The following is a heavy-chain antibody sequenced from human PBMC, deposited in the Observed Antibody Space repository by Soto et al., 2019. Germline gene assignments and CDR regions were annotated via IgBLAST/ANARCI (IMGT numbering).Heavy chain of an antibody. CDR1: GYTFTSYD. D-gene: IGHD6-13*01. J-gene: IGHJ4*02. CDR3: ARELQQLVN. V-gene: IGHV1-8*01. Sequence: QVQLVQSGAEVKKPGASVKVSCKASGYTFTSYDINWVRQATGQGLEWMGWMNPNSGNTASAQKFQGRVTTTRNTSLSTAYMELSSRRSEDTAVYYSARELQQLVNWGQGPLVTVSS. CDR2: MNPNSGNT.